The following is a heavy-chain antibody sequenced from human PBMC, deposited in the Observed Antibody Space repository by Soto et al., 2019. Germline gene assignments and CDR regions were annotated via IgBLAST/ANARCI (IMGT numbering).Heavy chain of an antibody. CDR2: INSDGSST. V-gene: IGHV3-74*01. J-gene: IGHJ6*02. Sequence: PGWSLRLSCASSVFTFISYWMHWVRQAPGKGLVWVSRINSDGSSTSYADSVKGRFTISRDNAKNTLYLQMNSLRAEDMAVYYCARGGARVTGPYYYYYGMDVWGQGTTVTVSS. D-gene: IGHD1-20*01. CDR1: VFTFISYW. CDR3: ARGGARVTGPYYYYYGMDV.